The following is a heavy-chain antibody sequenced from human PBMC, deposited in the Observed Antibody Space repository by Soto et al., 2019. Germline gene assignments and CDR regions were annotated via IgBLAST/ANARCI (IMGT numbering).Heavy chain of an antibody. V-gene: IGHV3-23*01. CDR2: ISGSGGST. CDR3: AKDMYYYGSDGAPFDY. D-gene: IGHD3-10*01. J-gene: IGHJ4*02. Sequence: EVQLLESGGGLVQPGGSLRLSCAASGFTFSTYAMSWVRQAPGKGLEWVSGISGSGGSTYYADSVKGRFTISRDNSKSTLYLQVISLRAEDTALYYCAKDMYYYGSDGAPFDYWGQGTLVTVFS. CDR1: GFTFSTYA.